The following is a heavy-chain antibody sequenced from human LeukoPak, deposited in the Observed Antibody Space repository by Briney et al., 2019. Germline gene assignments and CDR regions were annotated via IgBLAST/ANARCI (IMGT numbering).Heavy chain of an antibody. CDR2: IYYSGST. V-gene: IGHV4-59*08. Sequence: SETLSVTCTLSGGTIGSYYWSWIRKPAGGGLEWIGYIYYSGSTNYNPSLKSRVTISVDTSKNQFSLKLSSVTAADTAVYYCARRVAPYSGYDWGFDYWGQGTLVTVSS. J-gene: IGHJ4*02. CDR1: GGTIGSYY. CDR3: ARRVAPYSGYDWGFDY. D-gene: IGHD5-12*01.